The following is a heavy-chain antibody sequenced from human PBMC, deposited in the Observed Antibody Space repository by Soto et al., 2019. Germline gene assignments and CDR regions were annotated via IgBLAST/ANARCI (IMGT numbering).Heavy chain of an antibody. CDR1: RDTFTSYY. V-gene: IGHV1-46*01. J-gene: IGHJ5*02. D-gene: IGHD1-26*01. CDR2: INPHGGST. CDR3: ARSSGGNFGIIIEGTNWFAP. Sequence: VKVSCKAPRDTFTSYYIYWVRPAPGQGLEWMGVINPHGGSTAYAQKFKGRATLTRDTSASTVYMEVSSLTSEDTAMYYCARSSGGNFGIIIEGTNWFAPWGQGTRVNVSA.